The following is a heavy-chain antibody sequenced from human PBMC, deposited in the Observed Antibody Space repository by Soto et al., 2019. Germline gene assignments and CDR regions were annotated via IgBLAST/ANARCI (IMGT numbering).Heavy chain of an antibody. CDR2: INPSSGGA. CDR3: ARIEGPGVTYFDF. J-gene: IGHJ4*01. D-gene: IGHD6-13*01. CDR1: RYTFTRFN. V-gene: IGHV1-46*01. Sequence: GASGKVSCTASRYTFTRFNMHWVRQAPGEGLERLGVINPSSGGASYQQKFQGRVTMTRDTSTSTVYMVLSSLRSEDTAVYYCARIEGPGVTYFDFWG.